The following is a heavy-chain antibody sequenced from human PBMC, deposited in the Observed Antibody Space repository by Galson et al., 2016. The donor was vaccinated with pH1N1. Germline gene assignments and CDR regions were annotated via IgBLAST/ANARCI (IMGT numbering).Heavy chain of an antibody. D-gene: IGHD1-14*01. CDR1: GFTFSNYA. V-gene: IGHV3-23*01. CDR3: AKARATGIVNTGDFDY. Sequence: SLRLSCAPSGFTFSNYAMHWVRQAPGKGLEWVSAITFTGGSTYYADDVKGRFTISRDTSKNTLYLQMNSLRVEDTAVYYCAKARATGIVNTGDFDYWGQGTLVTVSS. CDR2: ITFTGGST. J-gene: IGHJ4*02.